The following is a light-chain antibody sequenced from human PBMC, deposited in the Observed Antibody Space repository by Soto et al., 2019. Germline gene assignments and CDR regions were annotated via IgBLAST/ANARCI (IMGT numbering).Light chain of an antibody. Sequence: DIQLTQSQYSVPASVGDRVTVTXRASQGISHWLVWYQQEPGXAPKXXXAHXSSLQRGCPSRLSGSGSGTAVTRTISSLQPEEFVAYYWQQANRVTRTFGGGTKVEI. CDR1: QGISHW. V-gene: IGKV1-12*01. CDR3: QQANRVTRT. CDR2: HXS. J-gene: IGKJ4*02.